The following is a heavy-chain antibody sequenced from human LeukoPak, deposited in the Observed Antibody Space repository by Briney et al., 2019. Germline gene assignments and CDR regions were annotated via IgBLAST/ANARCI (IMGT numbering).Heavy chain of an antibody. CDR2: ISSSGSTI. CDR1: GFTFSNAW. V-gene: IGHV3-11*04. Sequence: PGGSLRLSCAASGFTFSNAWMSWVRQAPGKGLEWVSYISSSGSTIYYADSVKGRFTISRDNAKNSLYLQMNSLRAEDTAVYYCARDLSLLRDAFDIWGQGTMVTVSS. D-gene: IGHD2-15*01. CDR3: ARDLSLLRDAFDI. J-gene: IGHJ3*02.